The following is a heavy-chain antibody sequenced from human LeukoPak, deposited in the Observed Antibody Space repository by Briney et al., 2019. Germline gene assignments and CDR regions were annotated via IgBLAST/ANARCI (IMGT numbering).Heavy chain of an antibody. Sequence: GGSLRLSCAASESTFSSYWMSWVRQAPGKGLEWVANIKQDGGQIYYLESVKGRFTVSRDNAKNSLYLQMNSLRAEDTAVYYCARDKSYGDSSDYWGQGTLVTVSS. V-gene: IGHV3-7*01. CDR2: IKQDGGQI. J-gene: IGHJ4*02. D-gene: IGHD4-17*01. CDR3: ARDKSYGDSSDY. CDR1: ESTFSSYW.